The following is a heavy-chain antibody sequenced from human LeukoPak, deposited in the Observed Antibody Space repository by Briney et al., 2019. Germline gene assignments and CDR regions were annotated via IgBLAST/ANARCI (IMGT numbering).Heavy chain of an antibody. CDR1: GFTFSDFG. Sequence: GGSLRLSCAASGFTFSDFGMTWVRQAPGKGLEWVSYISSSSLSIYYADSVKGRFTISRDNARNSLYLQMNSLRAEDTAMYYCARDAAPTQLWFRGSFDYWGLGALVTVAS. V-gene: IGHV3-48*01. CDR3: ARDAAPTQLWFRGSFDY. D-gene: IGHD5-18*01. J-gene: IGHJ4*02. CDR2: ISSSSLSI.